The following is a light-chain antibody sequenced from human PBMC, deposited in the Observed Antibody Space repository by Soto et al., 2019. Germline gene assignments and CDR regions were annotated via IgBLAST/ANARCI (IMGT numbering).Light chain of an antibody. Sequence: EIVMTQSPGTLSVSPGERATLSCRASQGVGTNLAWYQQRPGQAPRLLIYAASTRATGIPARFSGRGSGTEFTLTLSSLQSEDFALYFCQQYNNWPLYSFCQGTKLEIK. CDR3: QQYNNWPLYS. V-gene: IGKV3-15*01. J-gene: IGKJ2*01. CDR2: AAS. CDR1: QGVGTN.